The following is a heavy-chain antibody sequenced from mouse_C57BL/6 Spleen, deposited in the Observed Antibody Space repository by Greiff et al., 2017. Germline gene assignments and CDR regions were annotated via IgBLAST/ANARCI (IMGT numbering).Heavy chain of an antibody. D-gene: IGHD1-1*01. CDR3: ASHGSSFHYFDY. CDR2: ISSGGSYT. J-gene: IGHJ2*01. V-gene: IGHV5-6*01. CDR1: GFTFSSYG. Sequence: EVNVVESGGDLVKPGGSLKLSCAASGFTFSSYGMSWVRQTPDKRLEWVATISSGGSYTYYPDSVKGRFTISRDNAKNTLYLQMSSLKSEDTAMYYCASHGSSFHYFDYWGQGTTLTVSS.